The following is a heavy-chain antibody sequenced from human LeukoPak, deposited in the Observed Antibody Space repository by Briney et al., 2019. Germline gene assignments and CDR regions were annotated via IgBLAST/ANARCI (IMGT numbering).Heavy chain of an antibody. CDR3: ATGPTWDSSSYYYSRGAFDI. CDR1: GYTLTELS. CDR2: FDPEDGET. J-gene: IGHJ3*02. D-gene: IGHD3-22*01. V-gene: IGHV1-24*01. Sequence: ASVKVSCKVSGYTLTELSMHWVRQAPGKGLEWMGGFDPEDGETIYAQKFQGRVTMTEDTSTDTAYMELSSLRSEDTAVYYCATGPTWDSSSYYYSRGAFDIWGQGTMVTVSS.